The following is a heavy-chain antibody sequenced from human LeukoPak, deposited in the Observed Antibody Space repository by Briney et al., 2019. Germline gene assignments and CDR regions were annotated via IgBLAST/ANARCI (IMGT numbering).Heavy chain of an antibody. CDR3: ARVEQYQLPIDY. J-gene: IGHJ4*02. CDR2: ISSSSSYI. Sequence: GGSPRLSCAASGFTFSSYSMNWVRQAPGKGLEWVSSISSSSSYIYYADSVKGRFTISRDNAKNSLYLQMNSLRAEDTAVYYCARVEQYQLPIDYWGQGTLVTVSS. CDR1: GFTFSSYS. V-gene: IGHV3-21*01. D-gene: IGHD2-2*01.